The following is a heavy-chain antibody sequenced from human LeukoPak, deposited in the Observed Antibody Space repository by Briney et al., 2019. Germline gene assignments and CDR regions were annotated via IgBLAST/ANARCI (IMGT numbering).Heavy chain of an antibody. V-gene: IGHV4-4*07. CDR3: ARDRCSNGVCSNWFDP. CDR2: IYTSETT. D-gene: IGHD2-8*01. CDR1: TRSLSSYY. Sequence: SETLSLTCTVSTRSLSSYYWSWIRQPAGNGLEWIGRIYTSETTNYNPSLMSRVTMSVGTSKNQFSLKLSSVTAADTAVYYCARDRCSNGVCSNWFDPWGQGTLVTVSS. J-gene: IGHJ5*02.